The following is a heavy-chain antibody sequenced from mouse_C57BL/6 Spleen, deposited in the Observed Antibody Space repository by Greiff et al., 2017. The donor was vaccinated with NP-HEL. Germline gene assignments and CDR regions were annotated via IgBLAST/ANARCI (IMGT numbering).Heavy chain of an antibody. CDR3: AYYGNYNYAMDY. J-gene: IGHJ4*01. Sequence: EVQLQQSGPELVKPGASVKMSCKASGYTFTDYNMHWVKQSHGKSLEWIGYINPNNGGTSYNQKFKGKATLTVNKSSSTAYMELRSLTSEDSAVYYWAYYGNYNYAMDYWGQGTSVTVSS. CDR1: GYTFTDYN. CDR2: INPNNGGT. D-gene: IGHD2-1*01. V-gene: IGHV1-22*01.